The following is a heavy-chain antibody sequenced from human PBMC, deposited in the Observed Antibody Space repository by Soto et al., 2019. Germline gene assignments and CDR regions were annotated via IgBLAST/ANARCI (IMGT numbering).Heavy chain of an antibody. D-gene: IGHD2-15*01. V-gene: IGHV4-39*01. CDR2: IYYSGST. CDR3: ARQVGDYYYDMDA. CDR1: GGSISSSNYY. Sequence: SETLSLTCTVSGGSISSSNYYWGWIRQPPGKGLGWIGSIYYSGSTYYNPSLKSRVTISVDTSKNQFSLKLSSVTAADTAVYYCARQVGDYYYDMDAWGQGTTVTVSS. J-gene: IGHJ6*02.